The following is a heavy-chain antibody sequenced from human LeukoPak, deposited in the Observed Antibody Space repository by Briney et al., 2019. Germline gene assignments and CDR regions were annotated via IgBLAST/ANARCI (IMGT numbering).Heavy chain of an antibody. CDR1: GLTVSTNY. CDR3: SRDPTSMVTMGDY. J-gene: IGHJ4*02. CDR2: IYADGRT. V-gene: IGHV3-53*01. D-gene: IGHD4-17*01. Sequence: GRSLRLSCAASGLTVSTNYFSWVRLAPGKGLEWVSVIYADGRTYYADSVKGRFTISRDNSRNTLSLQMNRLRAEDTAVYYCSRDPTSMVTMGDYWGQGTLVTVSS.